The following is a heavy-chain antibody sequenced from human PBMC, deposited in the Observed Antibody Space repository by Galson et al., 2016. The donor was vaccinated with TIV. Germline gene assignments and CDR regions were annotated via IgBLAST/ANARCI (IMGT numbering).Heavy chain of an antibody. CDR3: ARGCGSYSCYLDV. D-gene: IGHD1-26*01. CDR1: GGTLTSYA. CDR2: IIRIFGTV. V-gene: IGHV1-69*05. J-gene: IGHJ6*03. Sequence: SVKVSCKASGGTLTSYAVSWVRQAPGQGLEWMGEIIRIFGTVNYAQKFQGRVTITTDESTSAAYMELSSLGSEDTAVYYCARGCGSYSCYLDVWGKGTTVTVSS.